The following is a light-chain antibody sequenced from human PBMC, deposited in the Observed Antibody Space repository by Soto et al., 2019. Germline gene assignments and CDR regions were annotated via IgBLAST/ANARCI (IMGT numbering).Light chain of an antibody. J-gene: IGKJ1*01. CDR2: GAS. Sequence: EIVLAQSPGTLSLSPGERATLSCRASQSVSSSSLAWYQQKPGQAPRLLICGASSRATGIPDRFSGSGSGTDFTLTISRLEPEDFAVYYCQQSGSSLWTFGQGTKVEIK. CDR3: QQSGSSLWT. CDR1: QSVSSSS. V-gene: IGKV3-20*01.